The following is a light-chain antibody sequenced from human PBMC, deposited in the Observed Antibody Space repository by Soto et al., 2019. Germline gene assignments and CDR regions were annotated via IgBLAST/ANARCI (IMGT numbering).Light chain of an antibody. V-gene: IGLV1-40*01. Sequence: QSVLTQPPSVSGAPGQRVTISCTGNRSNIGAGYDVHWYQHLPGRVPKLLIYGNTNRPSGVPDRFSGSKSGTSASLAITGLQAEDEADYYCQSYDSSLSGSVFGGGTKLTVL. CDR1: RSNIGAGYD. J-gene: IGLJ3*02. CDR2: GNT. CDR3: QSYDSSLSGSV.